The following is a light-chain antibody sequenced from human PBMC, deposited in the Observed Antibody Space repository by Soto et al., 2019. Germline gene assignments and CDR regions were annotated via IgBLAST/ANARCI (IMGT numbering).Light chain of an antibody. J-gene: IGKJ1*01. V-gene: IGKV4-1*01. CDR1: QSVLYSSTNRNY. CDR2: WAS. CDR3: QQYYDIPPT. Sequence: DIVMTQSPDSLAVSLGERATINCKSSQSVLYSSTNRNYLAWYQQKPGQPPNLLIYWASTRESGVPDRFSGSGSGTDFTLTISSLHAENVAVYYCQQYYDIPPTFGQGTKVEI.